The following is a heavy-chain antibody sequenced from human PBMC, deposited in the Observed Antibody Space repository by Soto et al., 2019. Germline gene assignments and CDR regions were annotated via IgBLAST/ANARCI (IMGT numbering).Heavy chain of an antibody. Sequence: QVQLVESGGGLVKPGGSLRLSCAASGFIFSDYYMSWIRQAPGKGLEWISYISIGSSYTNYADSVKGRFTISRDNAKNSLYLQMNSLRAEDTAVYYCARAEEMATINEAFDIWGQGTMVTVSS. V-gene: IGHV3-11*05. D-gene: IGHD5-12*01. CDR2: ISIGSSYT. CDR1: GFIFSDYY. CDR3: ARAEEMATINEAFDI. J-gene: IGHJ3*02.